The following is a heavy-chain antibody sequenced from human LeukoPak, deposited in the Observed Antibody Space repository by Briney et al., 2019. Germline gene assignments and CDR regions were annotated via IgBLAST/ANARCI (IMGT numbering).Heavy chain of an antibody. CDR2: INPKNGGT. Sequence: ASVKVSCKASGYTFTAYYIHWVRQAPGQGLEWMGWINPKNGGTKYAQSFQGRVTMTRDTSITTAYMELSTLTSDDTAFYFCARERQGDYWGQGTLVTVSS. CDR1: GYTFTAYY. J-gene: IGHJ4*02. V-gene: IGHV1-2*02. CDR3: ARERQGDY.